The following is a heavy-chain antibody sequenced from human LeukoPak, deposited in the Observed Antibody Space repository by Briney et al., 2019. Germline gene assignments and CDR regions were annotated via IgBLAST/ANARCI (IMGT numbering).Heavy chain of an antibody. J-gene: IGHJ6*03. Sequence: GGSLRLSCEASGFNLRNYWMHWVRHAPGQRPVWVSGISWNSGSIGYADSVKGRFTISRDNAKNSLYLQMNSLRAEDTAVYYCASTAAPHMDVWGKGTTVTVSS. CDR3: ASTAAPHMDV. D-gene: IGHD6-6*01. CDR2: ISWNSGSI. V-gene: IGHV3-74*01. CDR1: GFNLRNYW.